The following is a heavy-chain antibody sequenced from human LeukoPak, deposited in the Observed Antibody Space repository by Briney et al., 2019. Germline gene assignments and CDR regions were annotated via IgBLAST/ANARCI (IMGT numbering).Heavy chain of an antibody. V-gene: IGHV4-34*12. Sequence: RTSETLSLTCTVYGGSFSGYYWTWIRQPPGKGLEWIGEIVHSGRTNYSPSLESRVTLSVDTSGNQFSLKLSSVTAADTAVYYCAREAYYYDSSGYYYTFDYWGQGTLVTVSS. J-gene: IGHJ4*02. CDR1: GGSFSGYY. D-gene: IGHD3-22*01. CDR3: AREAYYYDSSGYYYTFDY. CDR2: IVHSGRT.